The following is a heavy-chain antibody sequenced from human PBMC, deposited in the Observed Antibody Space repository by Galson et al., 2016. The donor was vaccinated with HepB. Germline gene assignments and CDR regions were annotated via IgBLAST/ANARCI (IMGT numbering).Heavy chain of an antibody. CDR1: AFGFSSYA. J-gene: IGHJ6*02. D-gene: IGHD3-9*01. V-gene: IGHV3-23*01. CDR2: ISRDGGRT. Sequence: SLRLSCAASAFGFSSYAMAWVRQAPGKGLEWVSGISRDGGRTYYADSVKGRFTIFRDNSKKTLYLQLNSLRAEDTANYYCVKHPVTTFDISTEYDGDLWGQGTTVYVSS. CDR3: VKHPVTTFDISTEYDGDL.